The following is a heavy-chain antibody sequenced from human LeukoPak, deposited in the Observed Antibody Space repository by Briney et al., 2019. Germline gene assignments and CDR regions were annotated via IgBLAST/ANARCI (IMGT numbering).Heavy chain of an antibody. Sequence: GGSLRLSCAASGFTFSSYGMHWVRQAPGKGLEWVAFIRYDGSDKYSADSVKGRFTLSRDNSKNTLYPQMNSLRAEDTAVYYCAKGKMSGSYPAYYFDYWGQGTLVTVSS. J-gene: IGHJ4*02. V-gene: IGHV3-30*02. CDR3: AKGKMSGSYPAYYFDY. CDR2: IRYDGSDK. CDR1: GFTFSSYG. D-gene: IGHD1-26*01.